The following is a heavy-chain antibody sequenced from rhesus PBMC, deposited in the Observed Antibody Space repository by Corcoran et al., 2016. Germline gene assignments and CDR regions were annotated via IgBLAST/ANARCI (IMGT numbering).Heavy chain of an antibody. CDR1: GGSISGYY. V-gene: IGHV4-81*01. Sequence: QVQLQESGPGLVKPSETLSLTCAVSGGSISGYYWSWIRQPPGKGLEGIGNIECNIAGTNYNPSLTSRVPIAKDTSNNQFSLKLSSVTAADTAVYYCAREYSTGGLDSWGQGVVVTVSS. J-gene: IGHJ6*01. D-gene: IGHD4-23*01. CDR3: AREYSTGGLDS. CDR2: IECNIAGT.